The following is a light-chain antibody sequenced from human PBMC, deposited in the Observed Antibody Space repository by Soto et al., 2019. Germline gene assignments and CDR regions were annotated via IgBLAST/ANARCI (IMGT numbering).Light chain of an antibody. Sequence: DVQMTPSPSSLSASVGDIVTITCRASQGINSWLAWYQQKPEKAPKPLIYAASSLQNGVPSRFSGSRSGTDFTLTITNLQPEDSATSYCEQYYIYPLTFGGGTKVEIK. CDR2: AAS. J-gene: IGKJ4*01. V-gene: IGKV1D-16*01. CDR3: EQYYIYPLT. CDR1: QGINSW.